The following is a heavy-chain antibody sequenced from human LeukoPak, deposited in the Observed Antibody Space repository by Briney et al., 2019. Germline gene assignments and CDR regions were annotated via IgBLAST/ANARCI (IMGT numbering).Heavy chain of an antibody. CDR1: GGSISSYY. J-gene: IGHJ4*02. CDR3: ARVGVNWYDAIDY. D-gene: IGHD1-1*01. CDR2: IYYSGST. Sequence: TSETLSLTCTVSGGSISSYYWSWIRQPPGKGLEWVGYIYYSGSTNYNPSLKSRVTISVDTSKNQFSLKLSSVTAADTAVYYCARVGVNWYDAIDYWGQGTLVTVSS. V-gene: IGHV4-59*01.